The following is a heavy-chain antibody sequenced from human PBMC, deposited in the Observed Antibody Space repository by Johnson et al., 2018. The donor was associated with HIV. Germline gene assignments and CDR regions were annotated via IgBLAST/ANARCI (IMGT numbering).Heavy chain of an antibody. J-gene: IGHJ3*01. D-gene: IGHD4-23*01. CDR3: ARDFRSVGTNDAFDV. Sequence: VQVVESGGGVVQPGGSLRLSCAASGFTFSSYAMHWVRQAPGKGLEWVGRIKSKTDGGTTDDAAPVKGRFPISRDDSKNMLYLQMNSLKTEDTAVYYWARDFRSVGTNDAFDVWGQGTVVTVSS. CDR1: GFTFSSYA. V-gene: IGHV3-15*01. CDR2: IKSKTDGGTT.